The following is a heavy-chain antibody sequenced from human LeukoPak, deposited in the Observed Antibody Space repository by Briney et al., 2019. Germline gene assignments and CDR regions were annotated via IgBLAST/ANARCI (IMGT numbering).Heavy chain of an antibody. V-gene: IGHV4-59*01. Sequence: SETLSLTCTVSGDSISSYFWSWIRQSPGKGLEWIGYTHYSGITSYNPSLTSRVTISLDTSKNQFYLKLSSVPASDTAFYYCARGQRRDYGDYFDNWGQGTQVTVSS. CDR1: GDSISSYF. J-gene: IGHJ4*02. D-gene: IGHD3-16*01. CDR3: ARGQRRDYGDYFDN. CDR2: THYSGIT.